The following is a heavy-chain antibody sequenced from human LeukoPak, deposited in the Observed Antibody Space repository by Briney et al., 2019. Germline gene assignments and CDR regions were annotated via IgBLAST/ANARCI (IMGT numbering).Heavy chain of an antibody. CDR1: GFTFSSYA. CDR3: AKDESLTMIVVVTPWYFDY. V-gene: IGHV3-23*01. Sequence: GGSLRLSCAASGFTFSSYAMSWVRQAPGKGREWVSAISGCGGSTYYADSVKGRFTISRDNSKNTLYLQMNSLRAEDTAVYYCAKDESLTMIVVVTPWYFDYWGQGTLVTVSS. J-gene: IGHJ4*02. D-gene: IGHD3-22*01. CDR2: ISGCGGST.